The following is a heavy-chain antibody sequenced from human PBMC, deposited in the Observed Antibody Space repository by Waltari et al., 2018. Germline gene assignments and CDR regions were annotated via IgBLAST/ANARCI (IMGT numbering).Heavy chain of an antibody. J-gene: IGHJ4*02. D-gene: IGHD2-2*01. Sequence: EVQLVESGGGLVQPGRSLRLSCAASGFTFDDYAMHWVRQAPGKGLEWVSGISWNSGSIGYADSVKGRFTISRDNSKNTLYLQMNSLRAEDTAVYYCAKDSVVVVPAALDYWGQGTLVTVSS. CDR3: AKDSVVVVPAALDY. CDR1: GFTFDDYA. V-gene: IGHV3-9*01. CDR2: ISWNSGSI.